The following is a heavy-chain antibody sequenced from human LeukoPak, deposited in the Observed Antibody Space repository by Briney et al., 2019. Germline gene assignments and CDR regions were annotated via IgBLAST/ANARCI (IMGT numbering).Heavy chain of an antibody. Sequence: GASVKVSCKASGYTFTNYTINWVRLAPGQGLEWMGWIDTNTGNPTYAQGFTGRFVFSLDTSVSTAYLQISSLKAEDTAVYYCARGQTPRGALTKYGGNGPRFWFDPWGQGTLVTVSS. V-gene: IGHV7-4-1*02. CDR1: GYTFTNYT. CDR3: ARGQTPRGALTKYGGNGPRFWFDP. CDR2: IDTNTGNP. D-gene: IGHD4-23*01. J-gene: IGHJ5*02.